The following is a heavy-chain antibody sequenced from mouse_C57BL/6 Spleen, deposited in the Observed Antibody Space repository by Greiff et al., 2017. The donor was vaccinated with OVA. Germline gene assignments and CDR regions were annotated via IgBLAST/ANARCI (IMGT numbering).Heavy chain of an antibody. J-gene: IGHJ2*01. Sequence: VQGVESGPELVKPGASVKISCKASGYAFSSSWMNWVKQRPGKGLEWIGRIYPGDGDPNYNGKFKGKATLTADKSSSTAYMQLSSLTSEDSAVYFCARSRTTVGDYWGQGTTLTVSS. CDR2: IYPGDGDP. CDR3: ARSRTTVGDY. V-gene: IGHV1-82*01. D-gene: IGHD1-1*01. CDR1: GYAFSSSW.